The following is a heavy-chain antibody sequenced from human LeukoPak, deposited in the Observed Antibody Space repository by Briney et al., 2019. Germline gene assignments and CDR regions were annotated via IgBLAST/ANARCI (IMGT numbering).Heavy chain of an antibody. CDR3: ARPYYYDSRIDP. CDR2: MYYSGST. V-gene: IGHV4-30-4*01. D-gene: IGHD3-22*01. Sequence: SETLSLTCTVSGGSISSGDYYWSWIRQPPGKGLEWIAYMYYSGSTYYNSSLKSRVTMSADTSKNQLFLKLSSVTAADTAVYYCARPYYYDSRIDPWGQGILVTVSS. J-gene: IGHJ5*02. CDR1: GGSISSGDYY.